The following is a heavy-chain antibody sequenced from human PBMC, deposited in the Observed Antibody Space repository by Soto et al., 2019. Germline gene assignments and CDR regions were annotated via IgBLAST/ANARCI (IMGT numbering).Heavy chain of an antibody. Sequence: QVQLVQSGAEVKKPGSSVKVSCKASGGTFSSYAISWVRQAPGQRLEWMGGIIPIFGTANYAQKFQGRVTITADESTSTAYMELSSLRSEDTAVYYCARDPVPAARGEDNWFDPWGQGTLVTVSS. J-gene: IGHJ5*02. CDR2: IIPIFGTA. D-gene: IGHD2-2*01. V-gene: IGHV1-69*12. CDR1: GGTFSSYA. CDR3: ARDPVPAARGEDNWFDP.